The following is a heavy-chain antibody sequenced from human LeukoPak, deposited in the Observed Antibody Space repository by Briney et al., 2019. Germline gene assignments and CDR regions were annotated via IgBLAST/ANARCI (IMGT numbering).Heavy chain of an antibody. CDR3: ARELLYHYYEY. V-gene: IGHV3-23*01. Sequence: GGSLRLSCAASGFTFSSYAMSWVRQAPGKGLECVSGISSSGGGTYYADSVKGRFTISRDTSQNILYLEMNSLRADDTAVYYCARELLYHYYEYWGQGTLVTVSA. D-gene: IGHD2-2*01. J-gene: IGHJ4*02. CDR1: GFTFSSYA. CDR2: ISSSGGGT.